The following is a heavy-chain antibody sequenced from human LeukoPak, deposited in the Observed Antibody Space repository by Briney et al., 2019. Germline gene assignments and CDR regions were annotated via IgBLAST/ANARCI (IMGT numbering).Heavy chain of an antibody. Sequence: PGGSLRLSCAASGVTFSSYEMNWVRQAPGKGLEWVSYISSSDNAVHYADSVKGRFTISRDNTKKSLYLQMNSPRAEDTAVYYCARVRSNWFDPWGQGTLVTVSS. V-gene: IGHV3-48*03. CDR2: ISSSDNAV. CDR3: ARVRSNWFDP. J-gene: IGHJ5*02. CDR1: GVTFSSYE. D-gene: IGHD3-10*01.